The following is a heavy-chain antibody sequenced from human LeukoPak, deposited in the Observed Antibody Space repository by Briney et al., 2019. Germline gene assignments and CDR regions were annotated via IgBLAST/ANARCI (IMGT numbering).Heavy chain of an antibody. J-gene: IGHJ3*02. CDR2: MNPNSDNT. Sequence: GASVKVSCKASGYTFTSYDINWVRQATGQGLEWMGWMNPNSDNTGYAQKFQGRVTMTRNTSISTAYMELSSLRSEDTAVYYCARGPPYYYDSSGYQPGSAFDIWGQGTMVTVSS. V-gene: IGHV1-8*01. CDR3: ARGPPYYYDSSGYQPGSAFDI. D-gene: IGHD3-22*01. CDR1: GYTFTSYD.